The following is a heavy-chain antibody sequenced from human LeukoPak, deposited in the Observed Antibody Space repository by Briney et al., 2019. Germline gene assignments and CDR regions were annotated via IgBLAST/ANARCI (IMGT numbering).Heavy chain of an antibody. V-gene: IGHV3-30*03. CDR2: ISYDGSNK. CDR3: ARVLNVLLWFGELFPDY. Sequence: GSLRLSCAASGFTFSSYGMHWVRQAPGKGLEWVAVISYDGSNKYYADSVKGRFTISRDNSKNTLYLQMNSLRAEDTAVYYCARVLNVLLWFGELFPDYWGQGTLVTASS. D-gene: IGHD3-10*01. J-gene: IGHJ4*02. CDR1: GFTFSSYG.